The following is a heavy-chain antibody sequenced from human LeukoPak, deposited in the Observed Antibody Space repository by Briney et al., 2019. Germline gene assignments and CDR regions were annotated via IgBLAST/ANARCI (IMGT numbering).Heavy chain of an antibody. J-gene: IGHJ5*02. D-gene: IGHD3-16*01. CDR1: RFTFSSYA. V-gene: IGHV3-23*01. Sequence: GRSLRLSCAASRFTFSSYALSWVRQAPGKELEWVSAISGGGDSTKHADSVKGRFTISRDNSKNMLYVQMNSLRAEDTAVYYCAKEDSAGGPNWFDPWGQGTLVTVSS. CDR3: AKEDSAGGPNWFDP. CDR2: ISGGGDST.